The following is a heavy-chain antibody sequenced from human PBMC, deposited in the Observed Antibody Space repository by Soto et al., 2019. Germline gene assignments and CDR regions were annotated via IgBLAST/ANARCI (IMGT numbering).Heavy chain of an antibody. V-gene: IGHV3-23*01. CDR3: ARYCSPTSCTIRYGMDV. J-gene: IGHJ6*02. Sequence: EVQLLESGGGLVQPGGSLRLSCVASGFTFSTYAMSWVRQAPREGLEWVSVVSGSGGTTYYADSVKGRFTISRDNSKNTQYLQMNSLRAEDSATYYCARYCSPTSCTIRYGMDVWGQGTTVTVSS. D-gene: IGHD2-2*01. CDR1: GFTFSTYA. CDR2: VSGSGGTT.